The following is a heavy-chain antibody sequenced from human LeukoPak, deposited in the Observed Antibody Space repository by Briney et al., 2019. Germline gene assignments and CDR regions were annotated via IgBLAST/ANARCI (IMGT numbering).Heavy chain of an antibody. Sequence: ASVKVSCKASGYTFTSYYMHWVRQAPGQGLEWMGIINPSGGSTSYAQKFQGRVTMTRDTSTSTVYMELSSLRSEDTAVYYCARDSSGWYLRTYNWFDPWGQGTLVTVSS. J-gene: IGHJ5*02. D-gene: IGHD6-19*01. CDR2: INPSGGST. CDR3: ARDSSGWYLRTYNWFDP. V-gene: IGHV1-46*01. CDR1: GYTFTSYY.